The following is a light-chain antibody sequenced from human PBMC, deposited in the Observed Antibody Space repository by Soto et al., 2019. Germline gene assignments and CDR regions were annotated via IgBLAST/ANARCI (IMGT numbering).Light chain of an antibody. CDR3: QQRSNWPRT. CDR1: QSVSSF. J-gene: IGKJ1*01. V-gene: IGKV3-11*01. Sequence: SVFIQSPATLSLSPGERATLSCRASQSVSSFLAWYQQKPGQAPRLLIYDASNRATGIPARFSGSGSGTDFTLTISSLEPEDFAVYYCQQRSNWPRTFGQGTKVDI. CDR2: DAS.